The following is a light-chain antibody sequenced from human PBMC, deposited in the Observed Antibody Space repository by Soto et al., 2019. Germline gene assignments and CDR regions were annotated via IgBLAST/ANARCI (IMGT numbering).Light chain of an antibody. J-gene: IGKJ4*01. V-gene: IGKV4-1*01. CDR2: WAS. CDR3: QQYYSTPLP. Sequence: DIVMTQSPDSLAVSLGERATINCNSSQSVLYRSNNKNYLAWYQQKPGQPPKLLIYWASTRESGVPDRFSGSGSGTDFTLTISSLEAEDVAVYYCQQYYSTPLPFGGGTKVDIK. CDR1: QSVLYRSNNKNY.